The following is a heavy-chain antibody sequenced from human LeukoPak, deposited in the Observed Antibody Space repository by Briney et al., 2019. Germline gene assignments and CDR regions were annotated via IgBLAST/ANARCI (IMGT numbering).Heavy chain of an antibody. D-gene: IGHD6-13*01. Sequence: GESLKISCAASGFTFSSYGMHWVRQAPGKGLEWVAVIWYDGSNKYYADSVKGRFTISRDNSKNTLYLQMNSLRAEDTAVYYCAKSYSSSWKTHFDYWGQGTLVTVSS. CDR3: AKSYSSSWKTHFDY. CDR1: GFTFSSYG. J-gene: IGHJ4*02. V-gene: IGHV3-33*06. CDR2: IWYDGSNK.